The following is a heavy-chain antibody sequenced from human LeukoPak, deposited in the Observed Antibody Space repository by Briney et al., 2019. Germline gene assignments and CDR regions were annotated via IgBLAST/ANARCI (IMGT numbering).Heavy chain of an antibody. J-gene: IGHJ4*02. V-gene: IGHV3-30-3*01. CDR1: GFTFSSYA. CDR3: ARIGDWSG. D-gene: IGHD2-21*02. Sequence: GGSLRLSCAASGFTFSSYAMHWVRQAPGKGLEWVAVVSYDGANKYYADSVKGRFTISRDNAKNSLYLQMNSLRDEDTAVYYCARIGDWSGWGQGTLVTVSS. CDR2: VSYDGANK.